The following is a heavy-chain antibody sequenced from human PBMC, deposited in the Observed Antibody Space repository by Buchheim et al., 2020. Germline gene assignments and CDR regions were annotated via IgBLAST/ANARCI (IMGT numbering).Heavy chain of an antibody. J-gene: IGHJ4*02. CDR1: GVSVSSENW. CDR2: IYHGGST. V-gene: IGHV4-4*02. CDR3: ARAPHYDNSVSPGFDS. D-gene: IGHD3-9*01. Sequence: QVQLRESGPTQVKSSGTLSLTCAVSGVSVSSENWWNWVRQAPGQEMQWIGEIYHGGSTNSRPSLESRLTMSVDTSKNPVFLRLTSVTAADTGVYYCARAPHYDNSVSPGFDSWGQG.